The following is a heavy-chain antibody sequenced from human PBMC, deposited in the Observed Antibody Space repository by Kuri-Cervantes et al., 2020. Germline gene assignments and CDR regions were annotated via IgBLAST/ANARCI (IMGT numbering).Heavy chain of an antibody. CDR3: AREGTGDEDFDY. V-gene: IGHV3-30-3*01. D-gene: IGHD7-27*01. CDR1: GFTFSSYA. Sequence: GESLKISCPASGFTFSSYAMHWVRQAPGKGLEWVAVISYDGSNKYYADSVKGRFTISRDNSKNTLYLQMNSLRSEDTAVYYCAREGTGDEDFDYWGQGTLVTVSS. CDR2: ISYDGSNK. J-gene: IGHJ4*02.